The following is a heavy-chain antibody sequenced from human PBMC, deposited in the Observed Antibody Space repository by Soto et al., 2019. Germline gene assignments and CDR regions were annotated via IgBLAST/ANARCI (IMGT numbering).Heavy chain of an antibody. D-gene: IGHD4-17*01. J-gene: IGHJ6*02. V-gene: IGHV3-23*01. CDR3: AKDEGSFYGDYSYYGMDV. Sequence: PGGSLRLSCAASGFTFSSYAMSWVRQAPGKGLEWVSAISGSGGSTYYADSVKGRFTISRDNSKNTLYLQMNSLRGEDTAVYYCAKDEGSFYGDYSYYGMDVWGQGTTVTVSS. CDR2: ISGSGGST. CDR1: GFTFSSYA.